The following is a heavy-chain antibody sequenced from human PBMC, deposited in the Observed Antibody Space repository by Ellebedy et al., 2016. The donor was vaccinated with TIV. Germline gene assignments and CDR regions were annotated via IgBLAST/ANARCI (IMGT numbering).Heavy chain of an antibody. V-gene: IGHV1-24*01. CDR3: ATVPFTAMVNDAFDI. CDR1: GNTLTDSA. Sequence: ASVKVSCKVSGNTLTDSAMHWVRQAPGKGLEWMGGFDPEDGETIYAQKFQGRVTMTEDTSTDTAYMELSSLRSEDTAVYYCATVPFTAMVNDAFDIWGQGTMVTVSS. J-gene: IGHJ3*02. CDR2: FDPEDGET. D-gene: IGHD5-18*01.